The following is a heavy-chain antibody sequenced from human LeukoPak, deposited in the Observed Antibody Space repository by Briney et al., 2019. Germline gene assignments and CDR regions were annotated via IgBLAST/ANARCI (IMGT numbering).Heavy chain of an antibody. CDR3: ARGGRWEGHYDFWSGYYPFDY. Sequence: ASVKVSCKASGYTFTSYGISWVRQAPGQGLEWMGWISAYNGNTNYAQKLQGRVTMTTDTSTSTAYMELRSLRSDDTAVYYCARGGRWEGHYDFWSGYYPFDYWGQGTLVTVSS. J-gene: IGHJ4*02. V-gene: IGHV1-18*01. CDR1: GYTFTSYG. CDR2: ISAYNGNT. D-gene: IGHD3-3*01.